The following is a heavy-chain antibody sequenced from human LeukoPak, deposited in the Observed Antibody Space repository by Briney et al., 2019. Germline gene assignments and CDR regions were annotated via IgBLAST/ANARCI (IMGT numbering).Heavy chain of an antibody. J-gene: IGHJ3*02. CDR1: AFTFSDYA. CDR2: TSAGDGSR. CDR3: AKTLGSGGFFFAFDI. Sequence: GGSLRLSCAASAFTFSDYAMTWVRQAPGKGLEWVSGTSAGDGSRHYADSVKGRFTISRDNFKTTLYLQMHSLRPEDTAVYYCAKTLGSGGFFFAFDIWGQGTMVTVSS. V-gene: IGHV3-23*01. D-gene: IGHD2-15*01.